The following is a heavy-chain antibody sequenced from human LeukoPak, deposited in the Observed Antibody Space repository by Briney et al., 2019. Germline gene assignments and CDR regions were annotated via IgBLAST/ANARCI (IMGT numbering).Heavy chain of an antibody. CDR3: ARSGYYFNWFDP. CDR2: IYYSGST. D-gene: IGHD3-22*01. CDR1: GGSISSSSYF. J-gene: IGHJ5*02. V-gene: IGHV4-39*07. Sequence: SETLSLTCTVSGGSISSSSYFWGWIRQPPGKGLEWIGSIYYSGSTYYNPSLKSRVTMSVDKSKNQFSLKLSSVTAADTAVYYCARSGYYFNWFDPWGQGTLVTVSS.